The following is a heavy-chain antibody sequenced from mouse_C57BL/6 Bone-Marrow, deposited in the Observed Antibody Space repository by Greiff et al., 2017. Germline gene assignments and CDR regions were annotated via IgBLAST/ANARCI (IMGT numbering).Heavy chain of an antibody. CDR3: AKYGLFAY. Sequence: EVQLQQSGGGLVKPGGSLKLSCAASGFNFSDYGMHWVRQAPEKGLEWVAYISSGSSTIYYADTVKGRFTISRDNAKNTLFLQMTSLRSEDTAMYYCAKYGLFAYWGQGTLVTVSA. CDR2: ISSGSSTI. D-gene: IGHD1-1*02. V-gene: IGHV5-17*01. J-gene: IGHJ3*01. CDR1: GFNFSDYG.